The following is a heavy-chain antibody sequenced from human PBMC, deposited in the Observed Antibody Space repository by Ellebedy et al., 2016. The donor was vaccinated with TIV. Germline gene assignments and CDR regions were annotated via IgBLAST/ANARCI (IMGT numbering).Heavy chain of an antibody. J-gene: IGHJ6*02. Sequence: MPSETLSLTCTVSGGSISSYYWSWIRQPPGKGLEWIGYISYSGSTNYNPSLKSRVTISVDTSKNQFSLKLSSVTAADTAVYYCARNGALAGDGEVDVWGQGTTVTVSS. CDR2: ISYSGST. V-gene: IGHV4-59*08. CDR1: GGSISSYY. D-gene: IGHD3-10*01. CDR3: ARNGALAGDGEVDV.